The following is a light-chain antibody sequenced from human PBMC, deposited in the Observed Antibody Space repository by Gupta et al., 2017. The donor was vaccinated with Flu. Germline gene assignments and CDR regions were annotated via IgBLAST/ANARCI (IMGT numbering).Light chain of an antibody. CDR3: LQHNSSPHM. V-gene: IGKV1-17*02. J-gene: IGKJ2*01. CDR2: AAS. CDR1: QGSRNE. Sequence: PLSLAAVVGDRVTITCRASQGSRNELGWYHQKPGKAPHRLIYAASTLRSGVPSRFSGSGFGTEFTLTINNLQSEEIGTYYCLQHNSSPHMFGQGTRLEIK.